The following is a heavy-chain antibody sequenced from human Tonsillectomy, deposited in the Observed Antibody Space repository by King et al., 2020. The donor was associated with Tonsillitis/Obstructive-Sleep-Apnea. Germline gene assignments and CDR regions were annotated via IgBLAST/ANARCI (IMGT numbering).Heavy chain of an antibody. CDR2: IYYSGST. V-gene: IGHV4-59*01. D-gene: IGHD2-8*01. CDR3: ARDMVLEAGGDAFDI. J-gene: IGHJ3*02. Sequence: VQLQESGPGLVKPSETLSLTCTVSGGSISSYYWSWIRQPPGKGLEWIGYIYYSGSTNHNPSLKSRVTISVDTSKNQFSLKLSSVTAADTAVYYCARDMVLEAGGDAFDIWRQGTMVTVSS. CDR1: GGSISSYY.